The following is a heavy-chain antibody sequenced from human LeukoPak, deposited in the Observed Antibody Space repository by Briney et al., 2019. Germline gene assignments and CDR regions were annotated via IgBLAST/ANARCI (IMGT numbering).Heavy chain of an antibody. V-gene: IGHV3-30-3*01. CDR1: GFTFSSYA. CDR3: ARQYDFWSGYPIDY. CDR2: ISYDGSNK. J-gene: IGHJ4*02. D-gene: IGHD3-3*01. Sequence: PGRSLRLSCAASGFTFSSYAMHWVRQAPGKGLEWVAVISYDGSNKYYADSVKGRFTISRDNSKNTLYLQMNSLRAEDTAVYYCARQYDFWSGYPIDYWGQGTLVTVSS.